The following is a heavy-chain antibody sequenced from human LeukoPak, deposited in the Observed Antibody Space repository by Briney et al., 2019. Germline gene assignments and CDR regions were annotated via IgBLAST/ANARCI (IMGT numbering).Heavy chain of an antibody. CDR3: ARVAYYDSSGYWSFDY. J-gene: IGHJ4*02. CDR2: IRYDGTNK. D-gene: IGHD3-22*01. V-gene: IGHV3-30*02. CDR1: GFTFSSYG. Sequence: GGSLRLSCAASGFTFSSYGMHWVRQAPGKGLEWVAFIRYDGTNKYYVDSVKGRFTISRDNAKNSLYLQMNSLRAEVTAVYYCARVAYYDSSGYWSFDYWGQGTLVTVSS.